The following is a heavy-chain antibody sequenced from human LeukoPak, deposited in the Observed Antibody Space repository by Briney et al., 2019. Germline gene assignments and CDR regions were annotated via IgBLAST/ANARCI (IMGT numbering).Heavy chain of an antibody. J-gene: IGHJ1*01. CDR3: ARAPRYCSSTSCYKAEYFQH. D-gene: IGHD2-2*02. V-gene: IGHV3-74*01. CDR1: GFTFSSYW. Sequence: GGSLRLSCAASGFTFSSYWMHWVRQAPGKGLVWVSRINSDGSSTSYADSVKGRFTISRDNAKNTLYLQMNSLRAEDTAVYYCARAPRYCSSTSCYKAEYFQHWGQGTLVTVSS. CDR2: INSDGSST.